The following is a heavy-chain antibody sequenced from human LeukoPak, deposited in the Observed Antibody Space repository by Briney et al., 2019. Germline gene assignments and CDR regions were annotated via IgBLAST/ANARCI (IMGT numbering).Heavy chain of an antibody. CDR2: ISLGAKYI. J-gene: IGHJ3*01. Sequence: GGSLRLSCAASDFNFNTSPMNWLRQAPGKGLEWVSSISLGAKYIHYADAVKGRFTISRDDAKNSLFLEMTRLRDDDTAVYFCARGFCSGGTCYRVTGTFDVWGLGTMVTVSS. V-gene: IGHV3-21*06. CDR1: DFNFNTSP. D-gene: IGHD2-15*01. CDR3: ARGFCSGGTCYRVTGTFDV.